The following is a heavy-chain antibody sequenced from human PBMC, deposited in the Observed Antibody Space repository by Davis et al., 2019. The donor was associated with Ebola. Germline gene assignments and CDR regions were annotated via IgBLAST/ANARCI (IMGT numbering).Heavy chain of an antibody. CDR1: GFTFSSYS. J-gene: IGHJ4*02. D-gene: IGHD6-19*01. Sequence: PGGSLRLSCAASGFTFSSYSMNWVRQAPGKGLEWVSYISSSSSTIYYADSVKGRFTISRDNAKNSLYLQMNSLRAEDTAVYYCARVRWLVLYYFDYWGQGTLVTVSS. CDR2: ISSSSSTI. CDR3: ARVRWLVLYYFDY. V-gene: IGHV3-48*04.